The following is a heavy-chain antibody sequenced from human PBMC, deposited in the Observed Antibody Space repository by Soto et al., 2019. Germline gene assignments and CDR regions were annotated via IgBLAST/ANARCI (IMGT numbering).Heavy chain of an antibody. CDR1: GYTFTSYY. D-gene: IGHD3-22*01. Sequence: ASVKVSCKASGYTFTSYYMHWVRQAPGQGLEWMGIINPSGGSTSYAQKFQGRVTMTRDTSTSTVYMELSSLRSEDTAVYYCARASPFYDSRGYYPGVFDYWGQRTLVTVSS. J-gene: IGHJ4*02. CDR2: INPSGGST. V-gene: IGHV1-46*01. CDR3: ARASPFYDSRGYYPGVFDY.